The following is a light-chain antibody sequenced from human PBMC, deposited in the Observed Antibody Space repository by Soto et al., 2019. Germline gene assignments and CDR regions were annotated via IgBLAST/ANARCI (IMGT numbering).Light chain of an antibody. Sequence: TVVTQEPSFSVSPGGTVTLTCGLNSGSVSTNYYPTWYQQTPGQAPRTLIYNTNTRSSGVPDRFSGSIVGNKAALTISGAQADDECDYYCVLYMGAGSVVFGGGTKVTVL. CDR2: NTN. CDR1: SGSVSTNYY. CDR3: VLYMGAGSVV. V-gene: IGLV8-61*01. J-gene: IGLJ2*01.